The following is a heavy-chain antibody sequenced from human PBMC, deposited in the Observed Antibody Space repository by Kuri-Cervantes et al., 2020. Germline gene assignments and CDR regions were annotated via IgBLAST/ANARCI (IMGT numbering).Heavy chain of an antibody. V-gene: IGHV3-30*03. J-gene: IGHJ3*02. CDR1: RFTFSICW. D-gene: IGHD3-10*01. CDR3: ARDLGGIYYGSGRPNVFDI. CDR2: IPYDASIK. Sequence: SLKTSCAASRFTFSICWTDWVRQAPGKGLEWVAVIPYDASIKYYANSVKGRFTISRDNAKNSLYLQMNSLRAEDTAVYYCARDLGGIYYGSGRPNVFDIWGKGTMVTVSS.